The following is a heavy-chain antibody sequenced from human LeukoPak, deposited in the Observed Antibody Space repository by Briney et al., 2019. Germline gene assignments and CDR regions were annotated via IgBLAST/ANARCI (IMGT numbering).Heavy chain of an antibody. CDR1: GGSISVYY. CDR3: ARYGLIRGFEY. CDR2: IYYSGST. V-gene: IGHV4-59*08. Sequence: SETLSLTCTVSGGSISVYYWSWIRQPPGKGLEWIGYIYYSGSTNYNPSLKSRVTISVDTSKNQFSLKLSSVTAADTAVYYCARYGLIRGFEYWGQGTLVTVSS. J-gene: IGHJ4*02. D-gene: IGHD3-16*01.